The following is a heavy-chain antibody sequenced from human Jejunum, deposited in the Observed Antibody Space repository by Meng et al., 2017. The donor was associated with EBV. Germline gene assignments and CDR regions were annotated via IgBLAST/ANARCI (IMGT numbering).Heavy chain of an antibody. CDR2: IHRGGGT. CDR3: ARDHLEGGSGQYVDY. V-gene: IGHV3-53*01. D-gene: IGHD3-10*01. Sequence: VRLGEAGEGWIQPGGSRRLPCAASGFPVSSNFMSWARQPPGKGLEWVSVIHRGGGTYYADSVKGRFTISRDNSKNTLYLQMNSLRAEDTAVYYCARDHLEGGSGQYVDYWGQGTLVTVSS. J-gene: IGHJ4*02. CDR1: GFPVSSNF.